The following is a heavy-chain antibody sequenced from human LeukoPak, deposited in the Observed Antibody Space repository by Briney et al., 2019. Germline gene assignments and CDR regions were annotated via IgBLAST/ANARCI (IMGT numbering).Heavy chain of an antibody. CDR1: GFTFSSYW. CDR3: ARDPYSGSYGDYYYYYMDV. V-gene: IGHV3-7*01. D-gene: IGHD1-26*01. J-gene: IGHJ6*03. CDR2: IKQDGSEK. Sequence: GGSLRLSCAPSGFTFSSYWMSWVRQAPGKGLKWVANIKQDGSEKYYVDSVKGRFTISRDNAENSLYLQMNSLRAEDTAVYYCARDPYSGSYGDYYYYYMDVWGKGTTVTISS.